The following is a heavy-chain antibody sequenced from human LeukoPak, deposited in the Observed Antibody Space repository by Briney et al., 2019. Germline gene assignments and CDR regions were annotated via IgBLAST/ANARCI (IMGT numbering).Heavy chain of an antibody. CDR1: GFIFRNYA. CDR2: ITGSGDTT. Sequence: GGSLRLSCAASGFIFRNYAMSWVRQAPGKGLEWVSAITGSGDTTYYADSVKGRFTISRDNSKNTLYVEMNTLRAEDTAVYYCAKWGDYDVLTGYYVSDFWGQGTLVTVSS. D-gene: IGHD3-9*01. J-gene: IGHJ4*02. CDR3: AKWGDYDVLTGYYVSDF. V-gene: IGHV3-23*01.